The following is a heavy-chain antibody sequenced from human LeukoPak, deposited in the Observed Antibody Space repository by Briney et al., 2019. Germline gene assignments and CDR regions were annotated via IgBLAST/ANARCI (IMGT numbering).Heavy chain of an antibody. CDR2: MNPNSGNT. CDR1: GYTFTSYD. Sequence: GASVKVSCKASGYTFTSYDINWVRQATGQGLEWMGWMNPNSGNTGYAQKFQGRVTMTRNTSISTDYMELSSLRSEDTAVYYCASLWAIAAAGAFDYWGQGTLVSVSS. V-gene: IGHV1-8*01. J-gene: IGHJ4*02. D-gene: IGHD6-13*01. CDR3: ASLWAIAAAGAFDY.